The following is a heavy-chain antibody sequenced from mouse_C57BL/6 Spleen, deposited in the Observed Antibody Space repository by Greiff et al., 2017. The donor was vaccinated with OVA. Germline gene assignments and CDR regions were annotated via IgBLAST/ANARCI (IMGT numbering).Heavy chain of an antibody. Sequence: VQLQQSGPELVKPGASVKISCKASGYAFSSSWMNWVKQRPGKGLEWIGRIYPGDGDTNYNGKFKGKATLTADKSSSTAYMQLSSLTSEDSAVYFCAREGYDGYYYYYAMDYWGQGTSGTVSS. J-gene: IGHJ4*01. V-gene: IGHV1-82*01. CDR2: IYPGDGDT. CDR3: AREGYDGYYYYYAMDY. D-gene: IGHD2-3*01. CDR1: GYAFSSSW.